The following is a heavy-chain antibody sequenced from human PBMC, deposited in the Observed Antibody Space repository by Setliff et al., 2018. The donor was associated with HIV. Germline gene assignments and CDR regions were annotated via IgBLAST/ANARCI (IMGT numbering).Heavy chain of an antibody. Sequence: SETLSLTCNVSGDSISSGGYYWSWIRQHPGKGLEWIGYIYYSGGTYYNPSLKSRITMSIDTSKNQFSLKLNSATAADTAVYFCARGGGYDRSGYYPFDYWGQGTPVTVSS. V-gene: IGHV4-31*03. J-gene: IGHJ4*02. CDR1: GDSISSGGYY. CDR2: IYYSGGT. D-gene: IGHD3-22*01. CDR3: ARGGGYDRSGYYPFDY.